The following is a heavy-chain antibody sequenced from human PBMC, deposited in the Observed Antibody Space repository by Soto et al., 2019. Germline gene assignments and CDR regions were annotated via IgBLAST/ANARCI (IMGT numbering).Heavy chain of an antibody. J-gene: IGHJ2*01. CDR1: GGSISSSSYY. D-gene: IGHD4-17*01. CDR2: IYYSGST. CDR3: ARVYGGNPYWYFDL. V-gene: IGHV4-39*01. Sequence: QLQLQESGPGLVKPSETLSLTCTVSGGSISSSSYYWGWIRQPPGKGLEWIGSIYYSGSTYYNPSLKSRVTISVDTSKTQFSLKLSSVTAADTAVYYCARVYGGNPYWYFDLWGRGTLVTVSS.